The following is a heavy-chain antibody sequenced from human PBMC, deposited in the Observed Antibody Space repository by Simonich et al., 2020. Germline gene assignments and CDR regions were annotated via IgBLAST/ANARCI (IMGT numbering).Heavy chain of an antibody. D-gene: IGHD1-26*01. V-gene: IGHV1-2*02. CDR1: GDTFTGYY. CDR2: IKPNRSGT. J-gene: IGHJ3*02. Sequence: QVQLVQSGAEVKKPGASVKVSCKASGDTFTGYYMHLMRQAQGQGLEWRGGIKPNRSGTNYAQNVQGRVTMTRDTSISTADMELSRLRSDDTAVYYCARGLLSGSYYAFDIWGQVTMVTVSS. CDR3: ARGLLSGSYYAFDI.